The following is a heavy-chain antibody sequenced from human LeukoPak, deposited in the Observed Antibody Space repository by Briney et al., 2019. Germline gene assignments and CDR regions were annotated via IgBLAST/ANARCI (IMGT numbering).Heavy chain of an antibody. CDR3: ARGASEGNLDY. Sequence: SETLSLTCAVSGASVSGSNYYWGWIRQPPGKGLEWIGNIYYTGSTYYNPSLKSRVTISVDTSKNQFSLKLSSVTAADTAVYYCARGASEGNLDYWGQGTLVTVSS. CDR2: IYYTGST. J-gene: IGHJ4*02. D-gene: IGHD4-23*01. CDR1: GASVSGSNYY. V-gene: IGHV4-39*07.